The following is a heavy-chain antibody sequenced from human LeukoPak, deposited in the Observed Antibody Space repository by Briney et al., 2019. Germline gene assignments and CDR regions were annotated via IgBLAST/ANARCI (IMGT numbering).Heavy chain of an antibody. CDR2: ISSSSRYI. V-gene: IGHV3-21*01. CDR1: GFTFSSYS. J-gene: IGHJ4*02. CDR3: AREEGLTTVTTWDY. D-gene: IGHD4-17*01. Sequence: PGGSLRLSCAASGFTFSSYSMNWVRQAPGKGLEWVSSISSSSRYIYYADSVKGRFTISRDNAKNSPYLQMNSLRAEDTAVYYCAREEGLTTVTTWDYWGQGTLVTVSS.